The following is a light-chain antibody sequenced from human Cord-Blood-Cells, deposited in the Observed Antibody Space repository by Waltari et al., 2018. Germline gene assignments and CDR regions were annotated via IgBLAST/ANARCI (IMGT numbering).Light chain of an antibody. CDR2: EVS. J-gene: IGLJ2*01. CDR1: SSYVGSYNR. Sequence: QSALTPPPSVSGSPGQSVTISCTGTSSYVGSYNRVSWYQQPPGTAPRLMIYEVSNRPSGVPDRFSGSKSGNTASLTISGLHAEDEADYYCSSYTSSSTFVVFGGGTKLTVL. V-gene: IGLV2-18*02. CDR3: SSYTSSSTFVV.